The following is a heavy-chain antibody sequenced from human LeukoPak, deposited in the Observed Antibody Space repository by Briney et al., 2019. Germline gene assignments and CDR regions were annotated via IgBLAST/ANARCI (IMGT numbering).Heavy chain of an antibody. CDR1: GFTLSSFW. D-gene: IGHD6-19*01. CDR3: AGGAGFLTDH. CDR2: IKQDGSEK. V-gene: IGHV3-7*05. J-gene: IGHJ4*02. Sequence: GGSLRLSCAASGFTLSSFWMNWVRQAPGKGLEWVANIKQDGSEKYYVDSVKDRFTISRDNAKNSLYLRMNSLRAEDSAVYYCAGGAGFLTDHWGQGTLVTVSS.